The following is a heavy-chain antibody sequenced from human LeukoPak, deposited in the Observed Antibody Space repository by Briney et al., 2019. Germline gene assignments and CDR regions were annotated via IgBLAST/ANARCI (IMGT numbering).Heavy chain of an antibody. CDR1: GGFISSYY. CDR3: ARRGAARRYDGLDV. J-gene: IGHJ6*02. D-gene: IGHD6-6*01. V-gene: IGHV4-59*08. CDR2: IYYSGTT. Sequence: SETLSLTCTISGGFISSYYWSWIRQPPGKGLEWIGYIYYSGTTTYNPSLKSRITMSVDTSKNQSSLRLNSVTAADTAVYYCARRGAARRYDGLDVWGQGTTVTVSS.